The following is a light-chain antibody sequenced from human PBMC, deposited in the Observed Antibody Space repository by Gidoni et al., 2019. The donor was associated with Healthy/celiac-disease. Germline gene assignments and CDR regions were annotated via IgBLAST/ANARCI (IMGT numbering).Light chain of an antibody. Sequence: DIQMTQYPSTLSASVGDRVTITCRASQSISSWLAWYQQKPGKAPKLLIYKASSLESGVPSRFSGSGSGTEFTLTISSLQPDDFATYYCQQYNSYSTFXQXTKVXIK. CDR3: QQYNSYST. V-gene: IGKV1-5*03. CDR1: QSISSW. CDR2: KAS. J-gene: IGKJ1*01.